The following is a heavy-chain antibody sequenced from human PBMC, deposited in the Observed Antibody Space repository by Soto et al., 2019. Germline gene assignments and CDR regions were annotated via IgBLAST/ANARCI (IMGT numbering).Heavy chain of an antibody. CDR2: MNPNSGNT. CDR3: ARGAFGAAAAVGVY. D-gene: IGHD6-13*01. J-gene: IGHJ4*02. V-gene: IGHV1-8*01. Sequence: QVQLVQSGAEVKKPGASVKVSCKASGYTFTSYDINWVRQATGQGLEWMGWMNPNSGNTGYAQKFQGRVTMTRNTSISTAYMELSSLXSEXXXXYXCARGAFGAAAAVGVYWGQGTLVTVSS. CDR1: GYTFTSYD.